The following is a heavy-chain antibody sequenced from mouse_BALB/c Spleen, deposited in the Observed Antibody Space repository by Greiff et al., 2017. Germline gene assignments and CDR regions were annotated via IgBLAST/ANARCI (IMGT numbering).Heavy chain of an antibody. CDR3: ARGYGNYPLFDY. J-gene: IGHJ2*01. Sequence: EVMLVESGGGLVQPGGSRKLSCAASGFTFSSFGMHWVRQAPEKGLEWVAYISSGSSTIYYADTVKGRFTISRDNPKNTLFLQMTSLRSEDTAMYYCARGYGNYPLFDYWGQGTTRTVSA. CDR2: ISSGSSTI. CDR1: GFTFSSFG. V-gene: IGHV5-17*02. D-gene: IGHD2-10*02.